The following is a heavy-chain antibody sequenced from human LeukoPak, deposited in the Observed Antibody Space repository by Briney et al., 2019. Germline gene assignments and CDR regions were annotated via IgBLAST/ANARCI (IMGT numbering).Heavy chain of an antibody. CDR1: GYTFTGYY. CDR2: INPNSGGT. D-gene: IGHD3-10*01. V-gene: IGHV1-2*02. CDR3: ARDFDYGSGSYTN. Sequence: ASVKVSCKASGYTFTGYYMHWVRQAPGQGLEWMGWINPNSGGTNYAQKFQGRVTMTRDTSISTAYMELSRLRSDDTAVYYCARDFDYGSGSYTNWGQGTLVTVSS. J-gene: IGHJ4*02.